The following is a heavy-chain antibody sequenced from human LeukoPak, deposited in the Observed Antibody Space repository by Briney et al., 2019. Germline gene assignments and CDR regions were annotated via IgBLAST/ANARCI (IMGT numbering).Heavy chain of an antibody. D-gene: IGHD3-3*01. V-gene: IGHV4-59*01. CDR1: GGSISSYY. J-gene: IGHJ6*03. CDR2: IYYSGST. CDR3: ARVSPITVFGVDYYYYMDV. Sequence: PSETLSLTRTVSGGSISSYYWSWIRQPPGKGLEWIGYIYYSGSTNYNPSLKSRVTISVDTSKNQFSLKLSSVTAADTAVYYCARVSPITVFGVDYYYYMDVWGKGTTVTVSS.